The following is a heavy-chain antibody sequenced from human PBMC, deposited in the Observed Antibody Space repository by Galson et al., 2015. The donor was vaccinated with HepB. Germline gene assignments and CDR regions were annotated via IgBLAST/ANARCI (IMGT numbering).Heavy chain of an antibody. CDR3: ASEVTGYSGLGY. D-gene: IGHD5-12*01. CDR1: GGTFSSYA. CDR2: IIPILGIA. J-gene: IGHJ4*02. Sequence: SVKVSCKASGGTFSSYAISWVRQAPGQGLEWMGGIIPILGIANYAQKFQGRVTITADKSTGTAHMELSSLRSEDTAVYYCASEVTGYSGLGYWGQGTLVTVSS. V-gene: IGHV1-69*10.